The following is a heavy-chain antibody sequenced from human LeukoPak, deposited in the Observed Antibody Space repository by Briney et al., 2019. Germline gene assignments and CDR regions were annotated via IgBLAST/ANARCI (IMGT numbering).Heavy chain of an antibody. D-gene: IGHD7-27*01. Sequence: VGSLRLSCAASGFTFNTYWMHWVRQAPGKGLEWVSRIGPHGTATNHADSVKGRFITSRDNAKNTVYLQINSLRAEDTAIYYCARINELGDMWGQGTVVTVSS. CDR2: IGPHGTAT. J-gene: IGHJ3*02. CDR3: ARINELGDM. V-gene: IGHV3-74*01. CDR1: GFTFNTYW.